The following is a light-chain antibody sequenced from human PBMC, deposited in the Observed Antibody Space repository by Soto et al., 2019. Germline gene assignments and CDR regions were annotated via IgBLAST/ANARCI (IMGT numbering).Light chain of an antibody. CDR2: DVS. CDR1: STDVGGYNY. J-gene: IGLJ2*01. Sequence: QSALTQPASVSGSPGQSITSSCTGTSTDVGGYNYVSWYQQHPGKAPKLMIYDVSNRPSGVSNRFSGSKSGNTASLTISGLQAEDEDDYYCSSYTSSSTLDVVFGGGTKLTVL. V-gene: IGLV2-14*01. CDR3: SSYTSSSTLDVV.